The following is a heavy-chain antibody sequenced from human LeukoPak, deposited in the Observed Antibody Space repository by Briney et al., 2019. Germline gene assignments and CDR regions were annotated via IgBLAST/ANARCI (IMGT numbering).Heavy chain of an antibody. V-gene: IGHV1-8*03. CDR2: MNPNSGNT. CDR3: ALIYFWSGGTLLDY. D-gene: IGHD3-3*01. J-gene: IGHJ4*02. Sequence: GALVKVSCKASGYTFTSYDINWVRQATGQGLEWMGWMNPNSGNTGYAQKFQGRVTITRNTSISTAYMELSSLRSEDTAVYYCALIYFWSGGTLLDYWGQGTLVTVSS. CDR1: GYTFTSYD.